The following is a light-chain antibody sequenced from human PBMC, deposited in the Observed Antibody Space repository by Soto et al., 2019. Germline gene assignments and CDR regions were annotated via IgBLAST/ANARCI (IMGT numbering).Light chain of an antibody. V-gene: IGKV4-1*01. CDR2: WAS. Sequence: DIVMTQSPDSLAVSLGEKATINCKSSQSLLYSSNNRDYLAWHQQKPGQPPKVLIYWASTRESGVPDRFSGSGSGTDFTLTIGSLQAEDVAVYYCQQYYTPPYTFGQGTKLEIK. CDR3: QQYYTPPYT. CDR1: QSLLYSSNNRDY. J-gene: IGKJ2*01.